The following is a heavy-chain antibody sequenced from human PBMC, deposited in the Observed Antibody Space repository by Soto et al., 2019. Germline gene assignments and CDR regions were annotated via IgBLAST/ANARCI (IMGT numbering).Heavy chain of an antibody. V-gene: IGHV3-23*01. CDR3: AKDYGSGWWQGHNWYFDL. Sequence: PGGSLRLSCAASGFTFSSYAMSWVRQAPGKGLEWVSAISGSGGSTYYADSVKGRFTISRDNSKNTLYLQMNSLRAEDTAVYYCAKDYGSGWWQGHNWYFDLWGRGTLVTVSS. J-gene: IGHJ2*01. CDR2: ISGSGGST. D-gene: IGHD6-19*01. CDR1: GFTFSSYA.